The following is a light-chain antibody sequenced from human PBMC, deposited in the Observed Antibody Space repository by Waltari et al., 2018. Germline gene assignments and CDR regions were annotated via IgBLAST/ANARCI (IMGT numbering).Light chain of an antibody. J-gene: IGLJ1*01. Sequence: QPVLTQPPSVSGAPGQRVTISCTGSSSNIGAGYDVHWYTQLPGTAPKLLIYGNSNRPSGVPDRFSGSKSGTSASLAISGLQAEDEADYYCQSYDISLSDASYVFGTGTKVTVL. V-gene: IGLV1-40*01. CDR2: GNS. CDR3: QSYDISLSDASYV. CDR1: SSNIGAGYD.